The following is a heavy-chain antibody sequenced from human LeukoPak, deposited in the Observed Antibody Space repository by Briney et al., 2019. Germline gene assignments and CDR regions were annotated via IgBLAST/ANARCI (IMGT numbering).Heavy chain of an antibody. CDR3: ARMSNWKYQGFES. CDR1: GYIFTNYD. Sequence: ASVKVSCKASGYIFTNYDINWVRQAPGQGLEWMGWIGTYNGHTNYAQRLQGRITLTTDTSTGTAYMELKSLRSDDTAVYYCARMSNWKYQGFESWGQGTLVTVSS. V-gene: IGHV1-18*01. CDR2: IGTYNGHT. D-gene: IGHD1-7*01. J-gene: IGHJ4*02.